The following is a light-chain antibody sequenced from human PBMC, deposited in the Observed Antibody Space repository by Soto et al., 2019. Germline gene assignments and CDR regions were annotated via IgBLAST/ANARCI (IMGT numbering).Light chain of an antibody. CDR2: SNN. CDR1: SSNIGSNT. J-gene: IGLJ1*01. CDR3: AAWDDSLNGYV. V-gene: IGLV1-44*01. Sequence: QSLLSHPRSTSGTPGQRVTISCSGRSSNIGSNTVNWYQQLPGTAPKLRIYSNNQRPSGVPDRFSGSKSGTSASLAISGLQSEDEADYYCAAWDDSLNGYVFGTGTKVTGL.